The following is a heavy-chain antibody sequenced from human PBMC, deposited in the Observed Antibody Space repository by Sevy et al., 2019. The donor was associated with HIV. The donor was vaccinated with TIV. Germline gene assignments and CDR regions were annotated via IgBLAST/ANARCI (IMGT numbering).Heavy chain of an antibody. J-gene: IGHJ4*02. D-gene: IGHD3-22*01. CDR2: INHHGSDK. CDR3: ARCDYYDSGPLTEYRPLDH. CDR1: GFIFSSHW. V-gene: IGHV3-7*01. Sequence: GGCLRLSCEASGFIFSSHWMNWVRRAPGKGLEWVANINHHGSDKNYVASVEGRFSISIDNAKNSLYLQMNRLRVGDTAVYYCARCDYYDSGPLTEYRPLDHWGRGTLVTVSS.